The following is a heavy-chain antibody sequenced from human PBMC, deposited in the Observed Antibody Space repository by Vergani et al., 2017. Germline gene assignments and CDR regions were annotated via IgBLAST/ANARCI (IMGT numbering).Heavy chain of an antibody. CDR1: SFSVSSHY. V-gene: IGHV3-66*02. D-gene: IGHD4-17*01. CDR2: INIGGRT. Sequence: LVESGGGLVQPGGSLRLSCAASSFSVSSHYMTWVRQAPGKGLEWVSTINIGGRTSYADSVKGRLTPTRDDSKNTLHLQMNSLRPEDTAVYYCARGMTTETTDLDGFDIWGQGTMVSVSS. CDR3: ARGMTTETTDLDGFDI. J-gene: IGHJ3*02.